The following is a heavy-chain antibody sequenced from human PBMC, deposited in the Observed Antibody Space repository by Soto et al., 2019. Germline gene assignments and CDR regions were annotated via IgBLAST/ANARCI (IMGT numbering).Heavy chain of an antibody. CDR3: AKVKVYNWNPGPFDY. J-gene: IGHJ4*02. D-gene: IGHD1-20*01. CDR1: GCNFSSYA. CDR2: ISGSGGST. Sequence: PGGSLILSCAASGCNFSSYAMSWVRQAPGKGLEWVSAISGSGGSTYYADSVKGRFTISRDNSKNTLYLQMNSLRAEDTAVYYCAKVKVYNWNPGPFDYWGQGTLVTVSS. V-gene: IGHV3-23*01.